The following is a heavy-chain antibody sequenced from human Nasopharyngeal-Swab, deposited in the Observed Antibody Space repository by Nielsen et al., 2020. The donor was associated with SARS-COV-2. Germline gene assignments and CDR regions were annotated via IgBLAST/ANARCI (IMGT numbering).Heavy chain of an antibody. D-gene: IGHD2-15*01. V-gene: IGHV3-74*01. CDR2: ISTDGSGT. Sequence: GESLKISCSASGFTFSSYWMHWVRQLPGKGLVWVSRISTDGSGTYYADSVKGRFTVSRDNAKNTLYLQMNSLRAEDTAVYYCARREGFCSGGTCYLDYWGQGTLVTVSS. J-gene: IGHJ4*02. CDR3: ARREGFCSGGTCYLDY. CDR1: GFTFSSYW.